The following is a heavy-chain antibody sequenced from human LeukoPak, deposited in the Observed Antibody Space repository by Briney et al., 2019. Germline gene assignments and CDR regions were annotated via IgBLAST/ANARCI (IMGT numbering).Heavy chain of an antibody. Sequence: SETLSLTCAVSNYSITSGYFWGWIRQPPGRGLEWIASIYHSGTTYYNPSLRNRVTLFVDTSKNQFSLKLTSLTAADTAVYYCARDGVFHDSDGYSFDYWGQGTLVTVSS. V-gene: IGHV4-38-2*02. J-gene: IGHJ4*02. CDR2: IYHSGTT. CDR3: ARDGVFHDSDGYSFDY. CDR1: NYSITSGYF. D-gene: IGHD3-22*01.